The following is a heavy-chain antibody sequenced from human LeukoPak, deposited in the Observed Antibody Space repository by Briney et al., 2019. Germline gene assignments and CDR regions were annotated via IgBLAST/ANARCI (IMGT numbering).Heavy chain of an antibody. CDR1: GGSISSGGNS. D-gene: IGHD4-23*01. V-gene: IGHV4-30-2*01. Sequence: SQTLSLTCAVSGGSISSGGNSWSWIRQPPGKGLEWIGYIYHSGSTYYNPSLKSRVTISVDRSKNQFSLKLSSVTAADTAVYYCARAETTVGSFDYWGQGTLVTVSS. J-gene: IGHJ4*02. CDR2: IYHSGST. CDR3: ARAETTVGSFDY.